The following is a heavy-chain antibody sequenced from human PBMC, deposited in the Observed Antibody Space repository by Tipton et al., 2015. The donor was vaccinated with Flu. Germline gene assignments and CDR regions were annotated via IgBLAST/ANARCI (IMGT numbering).Heavy chain of an antibody. D-gene: IGHD3-9*01. J-gene: IGHJ6*02. V-gene: IGHV4-59*08. CDR3: ARHVLRYFDWLLEDYYYYGMDV. CDR2: IYYSGST. Sequence: TLSLTCTVSGGSISSYYWSWIRQPPGKGLEWIGYIYYSGSTNYNPSLKSRVTISVDTSKNQFSLKLSSVTAADTAVYYCARHVLRYFDWLLEDYYYYGMDVWGQGTTVTVSS. CDR1: GGSISSYY.